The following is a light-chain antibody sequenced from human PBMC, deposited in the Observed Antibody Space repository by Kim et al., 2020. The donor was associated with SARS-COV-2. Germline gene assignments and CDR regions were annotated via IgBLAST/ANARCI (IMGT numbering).Light chain of an antibody. V-gene: IGLV3-25*03. CDR3: QSADSSGTWV. CDR1: ALPKQY. J-gene: IGLJ3*02. Sequence: VSPGQTARSTCSGDALPKQYAYWYQQKPGQAPVLVIYKDSERPSGIPERFSGSGSGTTVTLTISGVQAEDEADYYCQSADSSGTWVFGGGTQLTVL. CDR2: KDS.